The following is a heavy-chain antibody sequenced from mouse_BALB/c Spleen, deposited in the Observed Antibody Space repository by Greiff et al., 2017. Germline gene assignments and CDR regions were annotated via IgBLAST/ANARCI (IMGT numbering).Heavy chain of an antibody. Sequence: VQLQQSGPELVKPGASVKMSCKASGYTFTSYYIHWVKQRPGQGLEWIGWIYPGDGSTKYNEKFKGKTTLTADKSSSTAYMLLSSLTSEDSAIYFCASNYFDYWGQGTTLTVSS. J-gene: IGHJ2*01. CDR1: GYTFTSYY. CDR2: IYPGDGST. V-gene: IGHV1S56*01. CDR3: ASNYFDY.